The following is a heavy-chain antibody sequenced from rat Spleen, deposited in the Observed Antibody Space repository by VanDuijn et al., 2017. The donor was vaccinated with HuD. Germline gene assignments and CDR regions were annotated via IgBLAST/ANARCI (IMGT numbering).Heavy chain of an antibody. CDR3: TRDHYYDDYYHHNWFAY. J-gene: IGHJ3*01. Sequence: QVQVKESGPGLVQPSQTLSLTCTVSGFSLTSYHVSWVRQPPGKGLEWMGVLWTGGSTAYNSLLKSRLSISRDTSKSQAFLKMSSLQTEDTAIYFCTRDHYYDDYYHHNWFAYWGQGTLVTVSS. D-gene: IGHD1-12*03. V-gene: IGHV2-43*01. CDR2: LWTGGST. CDR1: GFSLTSYH.